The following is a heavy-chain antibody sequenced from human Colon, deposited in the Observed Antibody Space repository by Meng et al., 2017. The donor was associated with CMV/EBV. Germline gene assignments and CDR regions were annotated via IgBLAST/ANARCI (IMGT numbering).Heavy chain of an antibody. J-gene: IGHJ6*02. CDR1: GYSFNTYD. CDR3: ARVRLAAAGSEPFSI. V-gene: IGHV1-8*01. Sequence: ASVKVSCKASGYSFNTYDITWVRQAPGQGLEWMGWMNPATGNTGYAETLQGRVTMTRDSSIGTAYMELSSLRFEDTAVYYCARVRLAAAGSEPFSIWGQGTTVTVSS. CDR2: MNPATGNT. D-gene: IGHD6-13*01.